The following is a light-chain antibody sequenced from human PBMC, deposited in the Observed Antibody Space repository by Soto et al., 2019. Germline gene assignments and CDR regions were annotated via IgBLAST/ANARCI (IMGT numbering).Light chain of an antibody. CDR3: QQIFNTPRT. CDR2: GAS. J-gene: IGKJ1*01. CDR1: QNIGTF. Sequence: DIQMTQSPSSLSASVGDTVTITCRASQNIGTFLIWYQQKSGKAPDLLISGASSLLTGVPSRFSGSGSGTGFTLTITNLQPEDFATYHCQQIFNTPRTFGPGTKVEVK. V-gene: IGKV1-39*01.